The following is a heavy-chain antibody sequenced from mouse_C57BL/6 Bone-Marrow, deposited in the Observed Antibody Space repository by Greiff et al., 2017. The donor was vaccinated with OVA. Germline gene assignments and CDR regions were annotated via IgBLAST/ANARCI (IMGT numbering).Heavy chain of an antibody. CDR3: ARLVTTVVDY. V-gene: IGHV1-7*01. Sequence: QVQLQQSGAELAKPGASVKLSCKASGYTFTSYWMHWVKQRPGQGLEWIGYINPSSGYTKYNQKFKDKATLTADKSSSPAYMQLSSLTYEDSAGEYCARLVTTVVDYWGQGTTLTVSS. D-gene: IGHD1-1*01. J-gene: IGHJ2*01. CDR2: INPSSGYT. CDR1: GYTFTSYW.